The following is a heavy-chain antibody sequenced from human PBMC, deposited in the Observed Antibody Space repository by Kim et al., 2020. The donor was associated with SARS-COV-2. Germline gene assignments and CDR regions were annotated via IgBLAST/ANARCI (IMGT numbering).Heavy chain of an antibody. V-gene: IGHV1-3*01. J-gene: IGHJ4*02. Sequence: ASVKVSCKASGYTFTSYDIHWVRQAPGQGLEWMGWINPGSGNTKSSQKFKGRVTITRDTSASTAYMEMSSLRSEDAALYYCAVFNAILGWGQGTLVTVSS. CDR3: AVFNAILG. D-gene: IGHD2-21*01. CDR1: GYTFTSYD. CDR2: INPGSGNT.